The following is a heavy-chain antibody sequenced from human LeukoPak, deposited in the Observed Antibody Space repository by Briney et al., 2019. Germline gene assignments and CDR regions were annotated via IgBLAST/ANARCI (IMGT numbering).Heavy chain of an antibody. J-gene: IGHJ4*02. CDR2: IYTSGST. Sequence: SETLSLTCTVSGGSISSYYWSWIRQPAGKGLEWIGRIYTSGSTNYNPSLKSRVTMSVDTSKNQFSLKLSSVTAADTAVYYCARGVAPSIAAAGTILSFDYWGQGTLVTVSS. D-gene: IGHD6-13*01. CDR1: GGSISSYY. V-gene: IGHV4-4*07. CDR3: ARGVAPSIAAAGTILSFDY.